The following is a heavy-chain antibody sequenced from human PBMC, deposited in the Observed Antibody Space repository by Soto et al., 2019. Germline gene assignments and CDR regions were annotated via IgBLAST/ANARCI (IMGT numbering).Heavy chain of an antibody. CDR2: ISYDGSNK. D-gene: IGHD3-3*01. CDR3: ARDRVDFWSGYYPWVRYYGMDV. CDR1: GFTFSSYA. V-gene: IGHV3-30-3*01. J-gene: IGHJ6*02. Sequence: GGSLRLSCAASGFTFSSYAMHWVRQAPGKGLEWVAVISYDGSNKYYADSVKGRFTISRDNSKNTLYLQMNSLRAEDTAVYYCARDRVDFWSGYYPWVRYYGMDVWGQGTTVTVSS.